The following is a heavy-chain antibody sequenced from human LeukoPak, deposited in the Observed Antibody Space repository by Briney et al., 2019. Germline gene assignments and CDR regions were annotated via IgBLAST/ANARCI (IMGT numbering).Heavy chain of an antibody. V-gene: IGHV3-43*02. CDR3: AIGGWDLDY. CDR2: ISGDGGRT. CDR1: GFTFDDYA. Sequence: GGSLRLSCAASGFTFDDYAMHWVRQAPGKGLEWVSLISGDGGRTYYAESVKGRFTISRDNSKNSLYLQMNSLRTEDTALYYCAIGGWDLDYWGQGTLVTVSS. J-gene: IGHJ4*02. D-gene: IGHD6-19*01.